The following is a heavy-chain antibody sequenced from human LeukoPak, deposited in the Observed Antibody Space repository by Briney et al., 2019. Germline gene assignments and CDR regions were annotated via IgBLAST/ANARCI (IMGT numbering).Heavy chain of an antibody. D-gene: IGHD5-24*01. CDR2: IYYSGSI. CDR1: GGSISSYY. Sequence: KPSETLSLTCTVSGGSISSYYWSWVRQPPGKGLEWVGYIYYSGSINYNPSLKRRLTISVDKSKNQFSLKQRYVPAADTALYYCARDNGDGYNDDAFDIWGQGTRATVSS. CDR3: ARDNGDGYNDDAFDI. J-gene: IGHJ3*02. V-gene: IGHV4-59*01.